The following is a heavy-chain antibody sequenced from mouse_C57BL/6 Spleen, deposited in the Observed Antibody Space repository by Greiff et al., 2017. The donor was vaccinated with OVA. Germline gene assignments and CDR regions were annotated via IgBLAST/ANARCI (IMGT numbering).Heavy chain of an antibody. CDR3: ANSYGSSYWDYFDY. Sequence: QVQLQQPGAELVKPGASVKLSCKASGYTFTSYWMHWVKQRPGRGLEWIGRIDPNSGGTKYNEKFKGKATLTVDKPSSTAYMQLSSLTSEDSAVYYWANSYGSSYWDYFDYWGQGTMVTVSA. V-gene: IGHV1-72*01. D-gene: IGHD1-1*01. CDR1: GYTFTSYW. CDR2: IDPNSGGT. J-gene: IGHJ2*01.